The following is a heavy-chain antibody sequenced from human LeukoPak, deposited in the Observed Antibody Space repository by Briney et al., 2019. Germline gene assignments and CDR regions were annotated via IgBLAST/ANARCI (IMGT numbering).Heavy chain of an antibody. J-gene: IGHJ4*02. CDR3: ARVGDYCSSTSCYEFDF. Sequence: SETLSLTCTVSGGPISSYSWNWIRQPPGKGLEWIGYIYYSGSTNYDPSLKSRATISVDTSKNQFSLRLSSVTAADTAVYYCARVGDYCSSTSCYEFDFWGQGTLVTVSS. CDR1: GGPISSYS. CDR2: IYYSGST. V-gene: IGHV4-59*01. D-gene: IGHD2-2*01.